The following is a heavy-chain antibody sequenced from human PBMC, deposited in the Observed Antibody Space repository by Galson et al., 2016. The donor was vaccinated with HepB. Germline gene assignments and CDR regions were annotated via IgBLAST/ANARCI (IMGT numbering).Heavy chain of an antibody. V-gene: IGHV3-30*18. J-gene: IGHJ4*02. D-gene: IGHD2-2*01. Sequence: SLRLSCAASGFRFSSYAMNWVRQAPGKGLEWVAMISSDGSDEYYADSVKGRFSISRDNSKDTLFLQMNSLRAEDTALYYCAKDAGSSVSYYYFDYWGQGALVTVSS. CDR1: GFRFSSYA. CDR2: ISSDGSDE. CDR3: AKDAGSSVSYYYFDY.